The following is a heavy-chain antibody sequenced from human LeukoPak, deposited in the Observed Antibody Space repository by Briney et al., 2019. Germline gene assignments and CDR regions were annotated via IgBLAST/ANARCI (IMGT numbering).Heavy chain of an antibody. J-gene: IGHJ4*02. CDR1: GYTFTGYY. Sequence: ASVKVSCKASGYTFTGYYMHWVRQAPGQGLEWKGWINPNSGGTNYAQKFQGRVTMTRDTSISTAYMELSRLRSDDTAVYYCAREGIVVVPAAMGYWGQGTLVTVSS. V-gene: IGHV1-2*02. CDR3: AREGIVVVPAAMGY. CDR2: INPNSGGT. D-gene: IGHD2-2*01.